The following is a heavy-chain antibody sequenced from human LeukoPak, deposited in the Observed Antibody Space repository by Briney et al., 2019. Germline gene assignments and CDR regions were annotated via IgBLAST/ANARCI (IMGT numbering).Heavy chain of an antibody. V-gene: IGHV3-21*01. Sequence: PGGSLRLSCAASGFSFSSDSMNWVRQAPGKGLEWVSSISSSSSYIYYADSVKGRFTISRDNAKNSLYLQMNSLRAEDTAVYYCARANYYDSSGYSPNDYWGQGTLVTVSS. D-gene: IGHD3-22*01. CDR2: ISSSSSYI. CDR3: ARANYYDSSGYSPNDY. J-gene: IGHJ4*02. CDR1: GFSFSSDS.